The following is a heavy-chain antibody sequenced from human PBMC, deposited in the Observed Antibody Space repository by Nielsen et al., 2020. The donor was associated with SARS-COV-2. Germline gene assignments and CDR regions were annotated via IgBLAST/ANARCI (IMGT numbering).Heavy chain of an antibody. CDR3: ARGTIPTYYYYYGIDV. CDR2: IIPIFGTA. J-gene: IGHJ6*02. Sequence: SVKVSCKASGYTFTSYAMNWVRQAPGQGLEWMGGIIPIFGTANYAQKFQGRVTITADKSTSTAYMELSSLRSEDTAVYYCARGTIPTYYYYYGIDVWGQGTTVTVSS. D-gene: IGHD3-9*01. CDR1: GYTFTSYA. V-gene: IGHV1-69*06.